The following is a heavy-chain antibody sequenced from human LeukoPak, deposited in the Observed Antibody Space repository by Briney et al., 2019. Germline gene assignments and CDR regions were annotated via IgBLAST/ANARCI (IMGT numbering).Heavy chain of an antibody. V-gene: IGHV3-30-3*01. CDR3: ARDHDSSGYYYFDY. CDR1: GFTFSDYY. D-gene: IGHD3-22*01. J-gene: IGHJ4*02. Sequence: PGGSLRLSCAASGFTFSDYYMSWIRQAPGKGLEWVAVISYDGSNKYYADSVKGRFTISRDNSKNTLYLQMNSLRAEDTAVYYCARDHDSSGYYYFDYWGQGTLVTVSS. CDR2: ISYDGSNK.